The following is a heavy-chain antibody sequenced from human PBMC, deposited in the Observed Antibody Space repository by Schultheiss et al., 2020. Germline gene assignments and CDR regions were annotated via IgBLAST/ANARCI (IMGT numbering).Heavy chain of an antibody. CDR1: GGSFSGYY. CDR3: ARDPLSNWFDP. V-gene: IGHV4-34*01. CDR2: INHSGST. Sequence: SQTLSLTCAVYGGSFSGYYWSWIRQPPGKGLEWIGEINHSGSTNYNPSLKSRVTISVDTSKNQFSLKLSSVTAADTAVYYCARDPLSNWFDPWGQGTLVTVSS. J-gene: IGHJ5*02.